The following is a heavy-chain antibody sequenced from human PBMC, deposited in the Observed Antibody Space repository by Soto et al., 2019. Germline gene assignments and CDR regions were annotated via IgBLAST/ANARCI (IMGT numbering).Heavy chain of an antibody. J-gene: IGHJ5*02. Sequence: SETLSLPCTVSGGSISSGGYYWSWIRQHPGKGLEWIGYIYYSGSTYYNPSLKSRVTISVDTTKNQFYLKLSSATAADTAVYYCARKGYCSSISCYAVPVDWFDPWRRGTPVTVSS. CDR2: IYYSGST. CDR1: GGSISSGGYY. CDR3: ARKGYCSSISCYAVPVDWFDP. V-gene: IGHV4-31*03. D-gene: IGHD2-2*01.